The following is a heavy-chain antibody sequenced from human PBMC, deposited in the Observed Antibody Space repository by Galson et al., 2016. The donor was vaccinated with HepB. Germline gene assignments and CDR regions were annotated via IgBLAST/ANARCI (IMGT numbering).Heavy chain of an antibody. CDR3: ARDQNYYDTNEYDY. Sequence: SLRLSCAASGFFFSSYSMNWVRQAPGKGLEYVAAISSNVGTTYYADSVKGRFTVSRDNSKNTLYLQVNSLRAEDTAVYYCARDQNYYDTNEYDYWGQGTLVTVSS. CDR2: ISSNVGTT. CDR1: GFFFSSYS. J-gene: IGHJ4*02. V-gene: IGHV3-64*04. D-gene: IGHD3-22*01.